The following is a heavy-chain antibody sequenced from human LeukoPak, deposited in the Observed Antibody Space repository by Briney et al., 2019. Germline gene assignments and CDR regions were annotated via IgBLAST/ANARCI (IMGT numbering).Heavy chain of an antibody. Sequence: GGSLRHSCAASGFTCSSYGMHWGRQAPGEGLGRVAYIRYDGSNRYYAVFVQGRLTILRVNSKNTLYLQMNSLRAEDTAVYYCAKDGLGSGSYSIYLYWGQGTLVTVSS. CDR3: AKDGLGSGSYSIYLY. J-gene: IGHJ4*02. D-gene: IGHD1-26*01. V-gene: IGHV3-30*02. CDR2: IRYDGSNR. CDR1: GFTCSSYG.